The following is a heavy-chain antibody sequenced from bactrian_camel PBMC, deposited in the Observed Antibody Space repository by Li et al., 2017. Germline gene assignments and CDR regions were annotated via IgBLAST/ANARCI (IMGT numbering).Heavy chain of an antibody. CDR2: IYTGGGST. CDR1: GFTFSSYY. CDR3: VRSYRAEYGGSWSPNY. V-gene: IGHV3S28*01. J-gene: IGHJ4*01. D-gene: IGHD6*01. Sequence: GGGLVQPGGSLRLSCAASGFTFSSYYMSWVRQAPGKGLEWVSSIYTGGGSTYYADSVKGRFTISRDNAKNTVYLQMNSLKPEGTALYYCVRSYRAEYGGSWSPNYWGQGTQVTVS.